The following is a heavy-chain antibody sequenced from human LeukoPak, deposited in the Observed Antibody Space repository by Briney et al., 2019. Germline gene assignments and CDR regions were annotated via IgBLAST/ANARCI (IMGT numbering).Heavy chain of an antibody. Sequence: SETLSLTCTVSGGSISSYYWSWIRQPAWKGLEWIGRIYTSGSTNYNPSLKSRVTMSVDTSKNQFSLKLNSLTTADTAVYYCTRGAGWLIDYWGQGILVTVSS. CDR2: IYTSGST. J-gene: IGHJ4*02. V-gene: IGHV4-4*07. CDR1: GGSISSYY. D-gene: IGHD3-16*01. CDR3: TRGAGWLIDY.